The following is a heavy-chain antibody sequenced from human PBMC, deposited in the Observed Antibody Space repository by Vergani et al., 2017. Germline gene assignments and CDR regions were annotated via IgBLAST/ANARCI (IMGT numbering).Heavy chain of an antibody. CDR3: AGDQEQPEGYFDL. D-gene: IGHD6-13*01. V-gene: IGHV3-66*01. Sequence: EVQLVESGGGLVQPGGSLRLSCAASGFTVSSNYMSWVRQAPGKGLEWVSVIYSGGSTYYADSVKGRFTISRDNSKNTLYLQMNSLRAEDTAVYYCAGDQEQPEGYFDLGGRGTLVTVPS. J-gene: IGHJ2*01. CDR2: IYSGGST. CDR1: GFTVSSNY.